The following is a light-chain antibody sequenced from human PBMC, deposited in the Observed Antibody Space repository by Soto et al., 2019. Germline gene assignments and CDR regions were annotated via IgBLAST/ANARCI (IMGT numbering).Light chain of an antibody. CDR3: QKYNSAPRT. CDR2: AAS. J-gene: IGKJ2*01. Sequence: DIQMTQSPSSLSVSVGDRVTITCRASQGISNYLAWFQQKPGKVPELLIYAASTLQSGVPSRFSGSRSGKNFTLTISSLQPEDFASYYCQKYNSAPRTFGQETNLQIK. CDR1: QGISNY. V-gene: IGKV1-27*01.